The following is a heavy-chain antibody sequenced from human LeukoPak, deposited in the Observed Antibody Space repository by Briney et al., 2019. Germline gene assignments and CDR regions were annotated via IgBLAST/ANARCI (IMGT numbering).Heavy chain of an antibody. V-gene: IGHV1-46*01. CDR2: INPSGGST. CDR1: GYTFTSYY. J-gene: IGHJ4*02. D-gene: IGHD2-2*01. CDR3: ARAFGGYQLPVGFDY. Sequence: ASVKVSCKASGYTFTSYYMHWVRQAPGQGLEWMGIINPSGGSTSYAQKFQGRVTVTRDTSTSTVYMELSSLRSEDTAVYYCARAFGGYQLPVGFDYWGQGTLVTVSS.